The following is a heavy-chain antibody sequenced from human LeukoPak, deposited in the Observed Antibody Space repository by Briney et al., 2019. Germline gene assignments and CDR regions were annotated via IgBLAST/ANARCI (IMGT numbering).Heavy chain of an antibody. V-gene: IGHV4-59*01. D-gene: IGHD3-10*01. CDR3: AREGRGPRDAFDI. J-gene: IGHJ3*02. Sequence: SETLSLTCTVSGGSISSYYWSWIRQPPGKGLEWIGYIYYSGSTNYNPSLKSRVTISVDTSKNQFSLKLSSVTAADTAVYYCAREGRGPRDAFDIWGQGTMVTVSS. CDR2: IYYSGST. CDR1: GGSISSYY.